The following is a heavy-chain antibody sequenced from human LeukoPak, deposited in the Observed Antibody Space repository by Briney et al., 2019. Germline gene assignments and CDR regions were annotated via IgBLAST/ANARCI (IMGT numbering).Heavy chain of an antibody. CDR2: IYYSGST. Sequence: PSETLSLTCTVSGGSISSYYWSWIRQPPGKGLEWIGYIYYSGSTNYNPSLKSRVTISVDTSKNQFSLKLSSVTAADTAVYYCARIRGYYDSSGYVGDDAFDIWGQGTMVTVSS. V-gene: IGHV4-59*01. J-gene: IGHJ3*02. D-gene: IGHD3-22*01. CDR3: ARIRGYYDSSGYVGDDAFDI. CDR1: GGSISSYY.